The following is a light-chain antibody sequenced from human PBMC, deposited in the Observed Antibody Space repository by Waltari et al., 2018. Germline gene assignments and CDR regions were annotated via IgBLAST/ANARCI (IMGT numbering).Light chain of an antibody. CDR2: ETN. Sequence: QSVLTQPPSVSAAPGQKVTISCSGSGSNIGRNHVSWYQQVPGTAPKLLIYETNNLPSGIPDRFSGSKSCPSATLGITGLQTGDEASYYCGTWDGSPTVCVFGGGTVLTVL. CDR1: GSNIGRNH. CDR3: GTWDGSPTVCV. J-gene: IGLJ2*01. V-gene: IGLV1-51*02.